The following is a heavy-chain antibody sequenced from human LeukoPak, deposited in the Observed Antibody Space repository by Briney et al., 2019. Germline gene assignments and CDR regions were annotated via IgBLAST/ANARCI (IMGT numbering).Heavy chain of an antibody. Sequence: GGSLRLSCAASGFTFSSYAMSWVRQAPGKGLEWVSAISGSGGSTYYADSVKARFTISRDNSKNTLYLQMNSLRAEDTAVYYCAKIVATITEPTVFDYWGQGTLVAVSS. D-gene: IGHD5-12*01. CDR2: ISGSGGST. J-gene: IGHJ4*02. CDR3: AKIVATITEPTVFDY. V-gene: IGHV3-23*01. CDR1: GFTFSSYA.